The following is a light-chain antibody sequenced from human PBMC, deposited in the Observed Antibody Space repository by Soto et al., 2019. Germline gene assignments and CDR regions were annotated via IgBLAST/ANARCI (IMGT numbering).Light chain of an antibody. CDR1: QSVSSNY. CDR2: GAS. J-gene: IGKJ2*01. V-gene: IGKV3-20*01. Sequence: EIVLTQSPGTLSLSPGERATLSCRASQSVSSNYLAWYQQKPGQAPRLLIYGASSRATGIPDRFSGSGSGTDFTLTISRLEPEEVAVYYCQQYGSSLYTFGQGTKLEIK. CDR3: QQYGSSLYT.